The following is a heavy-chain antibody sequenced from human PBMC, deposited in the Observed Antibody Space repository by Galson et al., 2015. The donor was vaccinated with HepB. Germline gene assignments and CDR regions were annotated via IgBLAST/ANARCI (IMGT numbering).Heavy chain of an antibody. Sequence: SLRLSCAASGFTFSSYSMNWVRQAPGKGLEWVSSISSSSSYIYYADSVKGRFTISRDNAKNSLYLQMNSLRAEDTAVYYCARDSPSFYSGSYSDAFDIWGQGTMVTVSS. D-gene: IGHD1-26*01. CDR1: GFTFSSYS. CDR2: ISSSSSYI. CDR3: ARDSPSFYSGSYSDAFDI. J-gene: IGHJ3*02. V-gene: IGHV3-21*01.